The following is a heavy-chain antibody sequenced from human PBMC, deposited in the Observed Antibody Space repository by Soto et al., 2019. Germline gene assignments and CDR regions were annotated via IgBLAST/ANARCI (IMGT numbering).Heavy chain of an antibody. CDR3: ARASITMVRGVTHNWFDP. CDR1: GFTFSSYW. Sequence: GGSLRLSCAASGFTFSSYWMHWVRQAPGKGLVWVSRINSDGSSTSYADSVKGRFTISRDNAKNTLYLQMNSLRAEDTAVYYCARASITMVRGVTHNWFDPWGQGTLVTVSS. V-gene: IGHV3-74*01. J-gene: IGHJ5*02. CDR2: INSDGSST. D-gene: IGHD3-10*01.